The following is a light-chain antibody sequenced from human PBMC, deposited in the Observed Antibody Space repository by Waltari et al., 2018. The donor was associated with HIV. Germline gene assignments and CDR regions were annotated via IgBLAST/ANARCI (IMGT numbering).Light chain of an antibody. CDR3: QAWDSRTS. CDR2: QDS. Sequence: SYALTQPPSVSVSPGQTASITCSGDKLGDNYVSWYQQKAGQSPVLVIFQDSKRPSGIPERFSGSNSGNTATLTISGTQAMDEADYYCQAWDSRTSFGGGTKLTVL. J-gene: IGLJ2*01. V-gene: IGLV3-1*01. CDR1: KLGDNY.